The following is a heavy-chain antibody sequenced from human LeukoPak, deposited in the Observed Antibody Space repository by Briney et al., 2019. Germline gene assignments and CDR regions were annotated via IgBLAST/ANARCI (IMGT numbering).Heavy chain of an antibody. CDR3: AKNIAAPGRDSYYLYGMDV. D-gene: IGHD6-25*01. CDR2: LKQDGSDQ. CDR1: GFIFSGFW. J-gene: IGHJ6*02. V-gene: IGHV3-7*01. Sequence: GGPLSLSCGASGFIFSGFWVICVRAAPGKGLEWVASLKQDGSDQHYVDAVKGRCTIPRDYANNSLYLQINNLSADDTAVYYCAKNIAAPGRDSYYLYGMDVWGQGTTVTVSS.